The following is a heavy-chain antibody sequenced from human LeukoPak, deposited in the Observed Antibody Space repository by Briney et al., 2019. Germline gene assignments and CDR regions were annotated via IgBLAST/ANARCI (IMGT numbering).Heavy chain of an antibody. CDR3: ARGVGLSPFYFDY. V-gene: IGHV3-9*01. J-gene: IGHJ4*02. CDR2: ISWNSGSI. D-gene: IGHD3-16*02. Sequence: AGGSLRLSCAASGFTFDDYAMHWVRQAPGKGLEWVSGISWNSGSIGYADSVKGRFTISRDNSKNTLYLQMNSLRAGDTAVYYCARGVGLSPFYFDYWGQGTLVTVSS. CDR1: GFTFDDYA.